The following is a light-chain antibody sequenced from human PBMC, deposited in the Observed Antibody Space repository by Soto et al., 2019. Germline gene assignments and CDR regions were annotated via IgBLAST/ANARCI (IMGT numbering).Light chain of an antibody. Sequence: EIVMTQSPATLSVSPGERATLSCRASESVGSDLAWYQQKPGQTPRLLIYGASTRATGILARFSGSGSGTEFTLTISSLQSEDFAVYVCQQYNNRLTFGLGTKVEIK. CDR1: ESVGSD. V-gene: IGKV3-15*01. CDR2: GAS. J-gene: IGKJ1*01. CDR3: QQYNNRLT.